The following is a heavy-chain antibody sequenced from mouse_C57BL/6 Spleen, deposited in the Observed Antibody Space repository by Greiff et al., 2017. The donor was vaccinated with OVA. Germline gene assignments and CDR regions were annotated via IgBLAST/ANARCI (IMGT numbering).Heavy chain of an antibody. CDR2: IRLKSDNYAT. CDR3: TNYYGSSRNYFDY. V-gene: IGHV6-3*01. J-gene: IGHJ2*01. D-gene: IGHD1-1*01. Sequence: EVKVEESGGGLVQPGGSMKLSCVASGFTFSNYWMNWVRQSPEKGLEWVAQIRLKSDNYATHYAASVKGRFTISRDDSKSSVYLQMNNLSAENTGIYYFTNYYGSSRNYFDYWGQGTTLTVSA. CDR1: GFTFSNYW.